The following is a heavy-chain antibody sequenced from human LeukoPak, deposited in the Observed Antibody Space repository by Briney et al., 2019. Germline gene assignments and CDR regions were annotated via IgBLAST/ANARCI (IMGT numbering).Heavy chain of an antibody. CDR1: GFTFSSYD. V-gene: IGHV3-30*02. CDR3: AKVNYGDYSADY. J-gene: IGHJ4*02. Sequence: GGSLRLSCAASGFTFSSYDMTWVRQAPGKGLEWVAFIRYDGSNKYYADSVKGRFTISRDNSKNTLYLQMNSLRAEDTAVYYCAKVNYGDYSADYWGQGTLVTVSS. CDR2: IRYDGSNK. D-gene: IGHD4-17*01.